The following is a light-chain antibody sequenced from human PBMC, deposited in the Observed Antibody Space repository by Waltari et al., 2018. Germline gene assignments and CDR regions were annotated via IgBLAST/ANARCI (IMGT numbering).Light chain of an antibody. J-gene: IGLJ3*02. V-gene: IGLV1-44*01. CDR2: RND. CDR1: SSNIGDNV. CDR3: AAWDDRMNGHWV. Sequence: QSVLTQPPSASETPGPRVTISCSGSSSNIGDNVVNWYQQLPGKAPKLLIYRNDQRPSGVPDRFSASKSGTSASLAISGLQSEDEADYYCAAWDDRMNGHWVFCGGTKVTVL.